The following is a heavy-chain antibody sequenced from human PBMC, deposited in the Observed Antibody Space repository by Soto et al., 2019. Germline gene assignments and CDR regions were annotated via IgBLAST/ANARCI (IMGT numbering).Heavy chain of an antibody. V-gene: IGHV1-18*04. CDR3: ARDTWQWRSFDY. CDR1: GYTVTSYG. D-gene: IGHD6-19*01. J-gene: IGHJ4*02. CDR2: ISAYNGNT. Sequence: QVQLVQAGAEVKKPGASVKVSCKASGYTVTSYGLSWVRQAPGQGLEWMGWISAYNGNTNDAQKLQGRVTMTTDTSTSTADMELRSLRSDDTAVYYCARDTWQWRSFDYWGQGTLVTGSS.